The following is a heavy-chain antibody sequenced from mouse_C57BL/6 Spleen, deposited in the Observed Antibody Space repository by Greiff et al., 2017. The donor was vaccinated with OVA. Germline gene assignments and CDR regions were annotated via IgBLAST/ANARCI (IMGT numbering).Heavy chain of an antibody. D-gene: IGHD1-1*01. CDR3: ACGLLLTVVAEGYFDV. Sequence: QVQLQQPGAELVKPGASVKMSCKASGYTFTSYWITWVKQRPGQGLEWIGDIYPGSGSTNSNEKFKSKATLTVDTSSSTAYMQLSSLTSEDSAVYYCACGLLLTVVAEGYFDVWGTGTTVTVSS. CDR1: GYTFTSYW. J-gene: IGHJ1*03. CDR2: IYPGSGST. V-gene: IGHV1-55*01.